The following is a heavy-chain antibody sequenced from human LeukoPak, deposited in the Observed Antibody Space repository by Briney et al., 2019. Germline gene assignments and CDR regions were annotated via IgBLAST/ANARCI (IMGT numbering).Heavy chain of an antibody. Sequence: ASVKVSCKASGYTFTSYGISWVRQAPGQGLEWMGWISAYNGNTNYAQKLQGRVTMTTDTSTSTAYMELRSLRSDDTAVYYCAREGPYYYDSSGYHWSAFDIWGQGTMVTVSS. CDR3: AREGPYYYDSSGYHWSAFDI. J-gene: IGHJ3*02. V-gene: IGHV1-18*01. D-gene: IGHD3-22*01. CDR2: ISAYNGNT. CDR1: GYTFTSYG.